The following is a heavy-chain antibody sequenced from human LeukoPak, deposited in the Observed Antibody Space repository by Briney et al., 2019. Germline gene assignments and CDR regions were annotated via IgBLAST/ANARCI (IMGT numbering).Heavy chain of an antibody. CDR2: IDASEST. CDR1: GASVSSYY. V-gene: IGHV4-4*07. CDR3: ARKDGDI. Sequence: SETLSLTCTVSGASVSSYYWIWIRQPAGGGLEWIGRIDASESTNYNPSLKSRVTMSVDSSKNQFSLKVSSVTAADTAVYYCARKDGDIWGQGTMVTVSS. D-gene: IGHD5-24*01. J-gene: IGHJ3*02.